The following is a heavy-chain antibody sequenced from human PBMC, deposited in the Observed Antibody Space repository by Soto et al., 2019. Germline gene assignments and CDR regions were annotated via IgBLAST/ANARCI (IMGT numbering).Heavy chain of an antibody. D-gene: IGHD4-17*01. Sequence: PGGSLRLSCAASGFTVSSKYMTWVRQAPGKGLEWVSLIQSGGPTYYADSVKGRFTISRDTSENTVHLQMNSLRAEDTAVYYCARVRGSSRPVTTSLYYYYYGMDVWGQGTTVTVSS. CDR3: ARVRGSSRPVTTSLYYYYYGMDV. V-gene: IGHV3-66*01. J-gene: IGHJ6*02. CDR1: GFTVSSKY. CDR2: IQSGGPT.